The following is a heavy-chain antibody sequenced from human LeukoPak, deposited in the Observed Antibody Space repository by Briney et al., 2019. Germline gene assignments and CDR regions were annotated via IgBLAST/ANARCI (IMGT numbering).Heavy chain of an antibody. V-gene: IGHV3-30*02. Sequence: GASLRLSCAASGFTFSSYGMHWVRQAPGKGLEWVAFIRYDGSNKYYADSVKGRFTISRDNSKNTLYLQMNSLRAEDTAVYYCAKDFLYSSSWGNFDYWGQGTLVTVSS. CDR1: GFTFSSYG. J-gene: IGHJ4*02. D-gene: IGHD6-13*01. CDR3: AKDFLYSSSWGNFDY. CDR2: IRYDGSNK.